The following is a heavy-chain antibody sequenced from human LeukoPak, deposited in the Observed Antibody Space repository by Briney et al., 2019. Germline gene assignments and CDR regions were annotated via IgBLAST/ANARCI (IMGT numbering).Heavy chain of an antibody. V-gene: IGHV4-34*01. CDR3: ARGPVGNGSSSIDY. CDR1: GGSFSGYY. J-gene: IGHJ4*02. CDR2: INHSGST. Sequence: SETLSLTCAVYGGSFSGYYWSWIRQPPGKGLEWIGEINHSGSTNYNPSLKSRVTISVDTSKNQFSLKLSSVTAADTAVYYCARGPVGNGSSSIDYWGQGTLVTVSS. D-gene: IGHD6-6*01.